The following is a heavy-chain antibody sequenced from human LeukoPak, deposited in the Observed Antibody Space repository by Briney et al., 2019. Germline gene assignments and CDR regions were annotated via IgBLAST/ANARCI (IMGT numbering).Heavy chain of an antibody. D-gene: IGHD3-22*01. CDR3: VRGIDTTGYFNY. V-gene: IGHV7-4-1*02. Sequence: GSSVTVSCKASGGTFSSYAISWVRQAPGQGLEWMGWINTNTRSPTYAQGLTGRFVFSLDTSVSTAFLQISSLKAEDTALYYCVRGIDTTGYFNYWGQGTLVTVSS. J-gene: IGHJ4*02. CDR2: INTNTRSP. CDR1: GGTFSSYA.